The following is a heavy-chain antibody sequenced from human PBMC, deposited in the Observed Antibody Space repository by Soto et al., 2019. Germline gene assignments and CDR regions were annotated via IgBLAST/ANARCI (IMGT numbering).Heavy chain of an antibody. D-gene: IGHD6-13*01. CDR1: GYTFTSYA. J-gene: IGHJ5*02. CDR2: INAGNGNT. Sequence: QDQLVQSGAEVKKPGASVKVSCKASGYTFTSYAMHWVRQAPGQRLEWMGWINAGNGNTKYSQKFQGRVTITRDTSASTAYMELSSLRSEDTAVYYCARVGAIYSSRHQGFDPWGQGTLVTVSS. CDR3: ARVGAIYSSRHQGFDP. V-gene: IGHV1-3*01.